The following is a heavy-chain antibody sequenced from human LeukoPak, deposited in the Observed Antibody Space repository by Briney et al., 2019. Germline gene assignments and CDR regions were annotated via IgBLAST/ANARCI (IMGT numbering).Heavy chain of an antibody. CDR1: GYIFTNYY. Sequence: ASVKVSCKASGYIFTNYYMHWVRQAPGQGLEWMGIISPTSGITIHAKNFQGRVTMTRDTSTSTLYRELSSLRYEDTAVYYCARESDVRITMVRGGHAETNWFDPWGQGTLVTVSS. CDR3: ARESDVRITMVRGGHAETNWFDP. V-gene: IGHV1-46*01. CDR2: ISPTSGIT. J-gene: IGHJ5*02. D-gene: IGHD3-10*01.